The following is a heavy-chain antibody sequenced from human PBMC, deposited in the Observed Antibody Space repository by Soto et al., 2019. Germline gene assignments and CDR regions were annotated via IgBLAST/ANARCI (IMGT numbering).Heavy chain of an antibody. CDR3: ARDAPYDDFWSGVMELYYYGMDV. V-gene: IGHV1-18*03. Sequence: ASVKVSCKASGYTFSNYAISWVRQAPGQGLEWMGWITAHNGNTKYAQKFQARVTMTTDTSTSTASMELRSLTSDDMAVYYCARDAPYDDFWSGVMELYYYGMDVWGQGTTVTV. CDR2: ITAHNGNT. CDR1: GYTFSNYA. D-gene: IGHD3-3*01. J-gene: IGHJ6*02.